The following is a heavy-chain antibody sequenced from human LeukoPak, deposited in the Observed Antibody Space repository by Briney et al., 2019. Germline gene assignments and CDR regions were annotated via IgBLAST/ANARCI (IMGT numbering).Heavy chain of an antibody. J-gene: IGHJ4*02. D-gene: IGHD2-2*01. CDR1: GFTFSSYW. Sequence: GGSLRLSCAASGFTFSSYWMSWVRQAPGKGLEWVANIKQDGSEKYYVDSVKGRFTISRDNAKNSLYLQMNSLRAEGTAVYYCASYIVVVPAATYYFDYWGQGTLVTVSS. CDR3: ASYIVVVPAATYYFDY. CDR2: IKQDGSEK. V-gene: IGHV3-7*01.